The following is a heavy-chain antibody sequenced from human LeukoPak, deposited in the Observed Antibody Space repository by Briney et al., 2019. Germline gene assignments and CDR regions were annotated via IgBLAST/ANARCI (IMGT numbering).Heavy chain of an antibody. D-gene: IGHD3-22*01. J-gene: IGHJ6*03. CDR3: ARSSYYDSSGYYGSYYYYMDV. CDR2: IYYSGST. Sequence: PSETLSLTCTVSGGSISSYYWTWIRQPPGKGLEWIGYIYYSGSTNYNPSLKSRVTISVDTSKNQFSLKLSSVTAADTAVYYCARSSYYDSSGYYGSYYYYMDVWGKGTTVTVSS. CDR1: GGSISSYY. V-gene: IGHV4-59*12.